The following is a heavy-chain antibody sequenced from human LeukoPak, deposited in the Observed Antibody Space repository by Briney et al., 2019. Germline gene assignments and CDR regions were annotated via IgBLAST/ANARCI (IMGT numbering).Heavy chain of an antibody. D-gene: IGHD2-15*01. V-gene: IGHV3-23*01. Sequence: GGSLRLSCAASGFTFSSYAMSWVRQAPGKGLEWVSATSASGGSTYYADSVKGRFTISRDNSKNTLYLQMNSLRAEDTAVYYCAKALGYCSGGSCYQLSYFDYWGQGTLVTVSS. CDR2: TSASGGST. J-gene: IGHJ4*02. CDR3: AKALGYCSGGSCYQLSYFDY. CDR1: GFTFSSYA.